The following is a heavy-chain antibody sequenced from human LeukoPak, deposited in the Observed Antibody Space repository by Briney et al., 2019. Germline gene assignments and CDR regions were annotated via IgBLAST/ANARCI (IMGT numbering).Heavy chain of an antibody. Sequence: GGSLRLSCAASGFTFSDHYMSWIRQAPGKGLEWVPYISSSGGSTYYVDPVRGRFTISRDNTKNSLYLQMNSLKAEDTAVYYCAREEYHYGSGHFDYWGQGTLVTVSS. CDR3: AREEYHYGSGHFDY. V-gene: IGHV3-11*01. J-gene: IGHJ4*02. D-gene: IGHD3-10*01. CDR1: GFTFSDHY. CDR2: ISSSGGST.